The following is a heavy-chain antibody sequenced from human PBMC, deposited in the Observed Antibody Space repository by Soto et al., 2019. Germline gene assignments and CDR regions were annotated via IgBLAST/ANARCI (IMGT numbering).Heavy chain of an antibody. Sequence: SVKVYFKASGGTFSIYAISWVRQAPGQGLEWMGGIIPIFGTANYAQKFQGRVTITADKSTSTAYMELSSLRSEETAVYNSASSRRITMIVVVPGAFDIWGQGTMVTVSS. CDR1: GGTFSIYA. D-gene: IGHD3-22*01. J-gene: IGHJ3*02. V-gene: IGHV1-69*06. CDR3: ASSRRITMIVVVPGAFDI. CDR2: IIPIFGTA.